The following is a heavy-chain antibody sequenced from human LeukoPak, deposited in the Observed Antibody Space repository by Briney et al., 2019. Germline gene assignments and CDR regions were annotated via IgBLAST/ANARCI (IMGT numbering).Heavy chain of an antibody. D-gene: IGHD5-12*01. V-gene: IGHV3-7*01. Sequence: GGSLRLSCAASGFTVSTNYMSWVRQAPGKGLEWLANINQDGSQTSYVDSVRGRFTVSRDNAKNSLYLQMNSLRGDDTAVYYCARDSSPRYSGYDWVYWGRGTLVTVSS. J-gene: IGHJ4*02. CDR2: INQDGSQT. CDR1: GFTVSTNY. CDR3: ARDSSPRYSGYDWVY.